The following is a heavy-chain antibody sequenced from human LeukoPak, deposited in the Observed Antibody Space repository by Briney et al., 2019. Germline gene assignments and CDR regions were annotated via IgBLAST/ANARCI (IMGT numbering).Heavy chain of an antibody. CDR1: GFTFSSYS. CDR2: ISGSGGST. V-gene: IGHV3-23*01. Sequence: GGSLRLFCAASGFTFSSYSMSWVRQAPGKGLEWVSGISGSGGSTYYADSVKGRFTISRDNSKNTLSLQMNSLRAEDTAVYYCAKELADYFDYWGQGTLVTVSS. CDR3: AKELADYFDY. J-gene: IGHJ4*02.